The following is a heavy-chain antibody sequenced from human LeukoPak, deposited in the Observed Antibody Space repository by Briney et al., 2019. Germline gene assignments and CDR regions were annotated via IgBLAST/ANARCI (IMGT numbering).Heavy chain of an antibody. CDR3: ARPYYDYVWGWNYFDY. V-gene: IGHV4-39*01. J-gene: IGHJ4*02. CDR2: IYYSGST. CDR1: GGSISSGGYY. Sequence: SQTLSLTCTVSGGSISSGGYYWIWIRQPPGKGLEWIGSIYYSGSTYYNPSLKSRVTISVDTSKNQFSLKLSSVTAADTAVYYCARPYYDYVWGWNYFDYWGQGTLVTVSS. D-gene: IGHD3-16*01.